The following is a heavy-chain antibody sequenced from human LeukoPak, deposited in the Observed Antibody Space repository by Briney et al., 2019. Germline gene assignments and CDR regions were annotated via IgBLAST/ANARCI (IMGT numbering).Heavy chain of an antibody. CDR2: INHDGSEK. Sequence: GGSLRLSCAASGFSFNIYWMSWVRQAPGKGLEWVANINHDGSEKYYVDSVKGRFTISRDNAENSLYLQMNSLRAEDTAVYYCTRNVYWRFYSWGQGTLVSVSS. V-gene: IGHV3-7*03. D-gene: IGHD2-8*02. CDR1: GFSFNIYW. J-gene: IGHJ4*02. CDR3: TRNVYWRFYS.